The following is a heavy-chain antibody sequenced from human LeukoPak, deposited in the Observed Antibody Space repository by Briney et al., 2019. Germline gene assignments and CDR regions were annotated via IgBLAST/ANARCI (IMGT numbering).Heavy chain of an antibody. J-gene: IGHJ4*02. Sequence: KAGGSLRLSCAASGFTFSNAWMSWVRQAPGKGLEWVGRIKSKTDGGTTDYAAPVKGRFTISRDDSKNTLYLQMNSLKTEDTAVYYCTTELLWFGEPDWWGQGTLVTVSS. CDR3: TTELLWFGEPDW. D-gene: IGHD3-10*01. V-gene: IGHV3-15*01. CDR1: GFTFSNAW. CDR2: IKSKTDGGTT.